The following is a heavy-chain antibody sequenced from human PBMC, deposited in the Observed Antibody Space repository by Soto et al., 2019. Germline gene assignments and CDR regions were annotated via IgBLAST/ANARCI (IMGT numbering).Heavy chain of an antibody. D-gene: IGHD6-6*01. CDR1: GYTFTNYG. CDR2: ISAYNGDP. Sequence: QVQLLQSGAEVKKPGASVKVSCKASGYTFTNYGITWVRQAPGQGLEWMGWISAYNGDPNYTQRLQGRVTMTTDMSTSTAYMELRGLRSDDTAVYYCARVRQLVVYFYYYMDVWGKGTTVTVSS. J-gene: IGHJ6*03. CDR3: ARVRQLVVYFYYYMDV. V-gene: IGHV1-18*01.